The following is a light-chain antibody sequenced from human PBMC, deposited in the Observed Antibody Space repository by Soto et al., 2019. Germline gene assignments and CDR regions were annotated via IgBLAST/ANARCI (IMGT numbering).Light chain of an antibody. Sequence: EIVFTQSPGTLSLSPCQRVTLSCRASQSLSSNLAWYQQKPGQAPRLLIYGASTRATDIPARFSGSGSGTEFTLTISSLQSEDFAVYFCQQYNNWPLAFGQGTRLEIK. CDR2: GAS. V-gene: IGKV3-15*01. J-gene: IGKJ5*01. CDR3: QQYNNWPLA. CDR1: QSLSSN.